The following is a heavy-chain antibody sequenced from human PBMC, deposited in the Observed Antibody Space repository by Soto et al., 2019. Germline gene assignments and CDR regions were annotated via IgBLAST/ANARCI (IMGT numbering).Heavy chain of an antibody. Sequence: EVQLLEAGGGLVQPGGSLRLSCAASGFTFSLYAMTWVRQAPGKGLEWVSVISGRGVNTYYADSVKGRFTVSRDNSKDTLSLQMSTLGVEDTAVYYWANSVGGTNNYYAMDVWGRGTTVTVSS. D-gene: IGHD2-15*01. J-gene: IGHJ6*02. CDR1: GFTFSLYA. V-gene: IGHV3-23*01. CDR2: ISGRGVNT. CDR3: ANSVGGTNNYYAMDV.